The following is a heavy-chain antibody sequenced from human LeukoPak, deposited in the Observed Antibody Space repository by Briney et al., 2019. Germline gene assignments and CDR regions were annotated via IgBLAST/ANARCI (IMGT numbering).Heavy chain of an antibody. Sequence: GGSLRLSCAASGFTFSSYAMHWVRQAPGKGLEYVSAISSNRGSTYYANSVKGRFTISRDDSKNTLYLQMGSLRAEDMAVYYCARGVNYYDSSGYYLNWFDPWGQGTLVTVSS. CDR3: ARGVNYYDSSGYYLNWFDP. CDR2: ISSNRGST. J-gene: IGHJ5*02. V-gene: IGHV3-64*01. CDR1: GFTFSSYA. D-gene: IGHD3-22*01.